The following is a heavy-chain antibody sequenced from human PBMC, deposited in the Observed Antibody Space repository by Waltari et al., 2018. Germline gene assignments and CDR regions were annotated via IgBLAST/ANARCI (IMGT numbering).Heavy chain of an antibody. D-gene: IGHD1-26*01. Sequence: QVQLVQSGAEVKTPGASVKVSCKASGYTFTGYYMHWVRQAPGQGLEWMGRINPNSGGTNYAQKFQGRVTMTRDTSISTAYMELSRLRSDDTAVYYCARSVVMGATSAFDIWGQGTMVTVSS. CDR3: ARSVVMGATSAFDI. CDR1: GYTFTGYY. J-gene: IGHJ3*02. CDR2: INPNSGGT. V-gene: IGHV1-2*06.